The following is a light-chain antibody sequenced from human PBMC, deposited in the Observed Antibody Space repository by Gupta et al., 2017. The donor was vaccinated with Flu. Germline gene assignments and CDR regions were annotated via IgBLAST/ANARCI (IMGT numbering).Light chain of an antibody. J-gene: IGKJ5*01. CDR2: AAS. V-gene: IGKV1-39*01. Sequence: DIQVNQSPSSLSASVGDRVTITCRASQSISTYLNWYQQKPGKAPNLLIYAASSLQSGVPSRFSGSGSGTDFTLTIRSLQPEDFAIYYCQQTYRSPITFGQGTRLESK. CDR3: QQTYRSPIT. CDR1: QSISTY.